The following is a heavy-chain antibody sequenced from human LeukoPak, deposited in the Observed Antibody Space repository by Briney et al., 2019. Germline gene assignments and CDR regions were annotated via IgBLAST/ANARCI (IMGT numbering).Heavy chain of an antibody. V-gene: IGHV3-21*01. Sequence: GGSLRLSCAASGFTFSSYSMNWVRQAPGKGLEWVSSISSSSSYIYYADSVKGRFTISRDNAKNSLYLQMNSLRAEDTAVYYCARDRGGCNSAFDYWGQGTLVTVSS. CDR1: GFTFSSYS. CDR2: ISSSSSYI. D-gene: IGHD2-21*02. CDR3: ARDRGGCNSAFDY. J-gene: IGHJ4*02.